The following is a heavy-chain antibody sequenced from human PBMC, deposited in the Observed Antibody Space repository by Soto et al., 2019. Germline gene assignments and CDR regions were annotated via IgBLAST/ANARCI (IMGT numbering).Heavy chain of an antibody. V-gene: IGHV1-18*01. J-gene: IGHJ4*02. CDR2: ISAYNGNT. CDR1: GYTFTSYG. CDR3: ARPHGHSYDSSGYYFDY. D-gene: IGHD3-22*01. Sequence: QVPLGQSGAEVKKRGASVKVSCKASGYTFTSYGISWVRQAPGQGLEWMGWISAYNGNTNYAQKLQGRVTMTTDTSTSTAYMELRSLRSDDTAVYYCARPHGHSYDSSGYYFDYWGQGTLVTVSS.